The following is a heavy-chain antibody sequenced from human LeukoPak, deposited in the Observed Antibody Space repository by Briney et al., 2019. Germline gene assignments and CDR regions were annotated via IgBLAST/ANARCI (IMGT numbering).Heavy chain of an antibody. CDR1: GYTFSSYW. CDR2: IYPGDADT. D-gene: IGHD5-24*01. J-gene: IGHJ4*02. CDR3: ARQRDGFLDY. V-gene: IGHV5-51*01. Sequence: GESLKISCKASGYTFSSYWIGWVRQMPGKGLEWVSIIYPGDADTRYSPSFQGHVTVSADKSMSTAYLQWSSLKASDTALYYFARQRDGFLDYWGQGTLVTVSS.